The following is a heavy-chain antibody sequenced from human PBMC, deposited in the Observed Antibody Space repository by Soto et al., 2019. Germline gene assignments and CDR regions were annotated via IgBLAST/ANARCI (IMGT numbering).Heavy chain of an antibody. CDR2: IHSDGSTT. Sequence: EVQLVESEGGLVQRGGSLRLSCAASGFTFNYYWMHWVRQAPGQGLVWVSHIHSDGSTTTYADSVKGRFTISRDNAKNTLYLQMTSLRAEETAVYYCVRGDKGGFDLWGQGTTVTVSS. J-gene: IGHJ3*01. CDR1: GFTFNYYW. CDR3: VRGDKGGFDL. V-gene: IGHV3-74*01. D-gene: IGHD2-21*01.